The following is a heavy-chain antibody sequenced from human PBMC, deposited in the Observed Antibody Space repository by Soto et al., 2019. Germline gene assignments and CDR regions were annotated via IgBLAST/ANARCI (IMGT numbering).Heavy chain of an antibody. CDR1: GFTFSSYS. D-gene: IGHD4-17*01. V-gene: IGHV3-21*01. CDR2: ISSSSSYI. J-gene: IGHJ4*02. Sequence: GGSLRLSCAASGFTFSSYSMNWVRQAPGKGLEWVSSISSSSSYIYYADSVKGRFTISRDNAKNSLYLQMNSLRAEDTAVYYCARGDDYGDYRPGNYFDYWGQGTLVTVSS. CDR3: ARGDDYGDYRPGNYFDY.